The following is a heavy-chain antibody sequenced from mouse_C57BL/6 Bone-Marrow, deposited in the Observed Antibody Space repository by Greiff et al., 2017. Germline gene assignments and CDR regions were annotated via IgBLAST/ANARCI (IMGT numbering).Heavy chain of an antibody. CDR2: LHPNGGSP. J-gene: IGHJ4*01. CDR3: ARYYDYDDYTMDY. D-gene: IGHD2-4*01. CDR1: GYTFTNYW. V-gene: IGHV1-64*01. Sequence: VQLQQPGAELVKPGASVKLSCKASGYTFTNYWMHWVQQRPGQGLEWIGMLHPNGGSPDYNDKFKSEATLSVDKSSRTAYMELSSLTSEDSAVYYCARYYDYDDYTMDYWGQGTSVAVSS.